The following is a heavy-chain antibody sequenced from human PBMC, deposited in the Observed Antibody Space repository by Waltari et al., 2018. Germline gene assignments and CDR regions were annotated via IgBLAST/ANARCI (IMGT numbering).Heavy chain of an antibody. Sequence: QVQLVQSGAEVKKPGASVKVSCKASGYTFTGYYMHWVRQAPGQGLEWMGWINPNSGGTNYAQKFQGGVTMTRDTSISTAYMELSRLRSDDTAVYYCASQAEMATIDPKSPLLGYWGQGTLVTVSS. J-gene: IGHJ4*02. D-gene: IGHD5-12*01. CDR3: ASQAEMATIDPKSPLLGY. CDR1: GYTFTGYY. CDR2: INPNSGGT. V-gene: IGHV1-2*02.